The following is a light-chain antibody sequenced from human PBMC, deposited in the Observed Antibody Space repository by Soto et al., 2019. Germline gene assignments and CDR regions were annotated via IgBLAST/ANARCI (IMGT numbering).Light chain of an antibody. V-gene: IGKV1-13*02. CDR2: DVS. J-gene: IGKJ5*01. CDR3: QQFNSYPIT. Sequence: AIQLTQSPSSLSASVGDRVTITCRASQGIRGALAWYQQRPGKPPKMLIYDVSKLERGVPSRFSGSSSGTDLTLTISSLQAEDFATYYCQQFNSYPITFGQGTRLEIK. CDR1: QGIRGA.